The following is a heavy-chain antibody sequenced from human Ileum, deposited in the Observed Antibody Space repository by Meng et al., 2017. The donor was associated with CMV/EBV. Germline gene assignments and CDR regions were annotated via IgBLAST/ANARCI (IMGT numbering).Heavy chain of an antibody. CDR1: GFTFSEYA. Sequence: GESLKIPRVTSGFTFSEYAMSWVRHVSGKGLEWLSNISSDGSNKHYAESVKGRCPISRDNSKDTLYLDLSSLGGDGTAIYYCAKQSVVASIWAPYEHWGQGAQVTVSS. CDR2: ISSDGSNK. CDR3: AKQSVVASIWAPYEH. J-gene: IGHJ4*02. D-gene: IGHD2-21*01. V-gene: IGHV3-23*03.